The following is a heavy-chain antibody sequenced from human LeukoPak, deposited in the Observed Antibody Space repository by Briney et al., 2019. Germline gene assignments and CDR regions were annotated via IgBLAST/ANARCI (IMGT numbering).Heavy chain of an antibody. V-gene: IGHV3-21*04. CDR1: GFTFSSYS. J-gene: IGHJ4*02. D-gene: IGHD3-9*01. CDR2: ISSSSSYI. CDR3: AKVWGYDILTGPYYFDY. Sequence: GGSLRLSCAASGFTFSSYSMNWVRQAPGKGLEWVSSISSSSSYIYYADSVKGRFTIPRDNSKNTLYLQMNSLRAEDTAVYYCAKVWGYDILTGPYYFDYWGQGTLVTVSS.